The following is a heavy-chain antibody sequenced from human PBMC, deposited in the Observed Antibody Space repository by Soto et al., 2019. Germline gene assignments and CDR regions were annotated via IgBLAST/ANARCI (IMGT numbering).Heavy chain of an antibody. V-gene: IGHV1-18*01. CDR1: GYTFTSYG. D-gene: IGHD4-17*01. CDR3: ARGEVYPRYGDTPYYYYGMDV. CDR2: ISAYNGNT. Sequence: VASVKVSCKASGYTFTSYGISWVRQAPGQGLEWMGWISAYNGNTNYAQKLQGRVTMTADTSTSTAYMELRSLRSDDTAVYYCARGEVYPRYGDTPYYYYGMDVWRQGTTVTVSS. J-gene: IGHJ6*02.